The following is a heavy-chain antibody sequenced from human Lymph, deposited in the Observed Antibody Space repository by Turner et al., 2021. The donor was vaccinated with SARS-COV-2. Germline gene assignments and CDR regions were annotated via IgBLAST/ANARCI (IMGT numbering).Heavy chain of an antibody. Sequence: EVQLVESGGGVVQPGGPLGLSVPPSESPFDDYAMHWVRQAPGKGLEWVSLISGDGGSTYYADSVKGRFTISRDDSKNSLYLQINSLRTEDTALYYCAKEGLSGRRLQFVPYFAYWGQGTLVSVSS. CDR3: AKEGLSGRRLQFVPYFAY. D-gene: IGHD5-12*01. CDR1: ESPFDDYA. V-gene: IGHV3-43*02. J-gene: IGHJ4*02. CDR2: ISGDGGST.